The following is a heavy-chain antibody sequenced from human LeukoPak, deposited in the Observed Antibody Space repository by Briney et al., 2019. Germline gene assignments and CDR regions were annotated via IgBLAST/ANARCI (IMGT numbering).Heavy chain of an antibody. V-gene: IGHV1-69*06. CDR2: LIPIFGTA. CDR3: ARARRYCSGGSCYGWGFDY. Sequence: ASVKVSCQASGGTFSSYAISWVRQAPGQGLEWRGGLIPIFGTANYAQKFQGRVTITADKSTSTAYMELSSLRSEDTAVYYCARARRYCSGGSCYGWGFDYWGQGTLVTVSS. D-gene: IGHD2-15*01. J-gene: IGHJ4*02. CDR1: GGTFSSYA.